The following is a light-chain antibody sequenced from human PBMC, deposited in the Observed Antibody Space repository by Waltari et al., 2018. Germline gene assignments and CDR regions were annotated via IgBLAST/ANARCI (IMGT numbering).Light chain of an antibody. Sequence: QSVLTQPPSVSGTPGQRVTISCSGSTPNIGAGPEVHWYQTLPGTAPKLLIYGNNTRPSGVPDRFSGSKSGTSASLAITGLQADDEADYFCQSFDNMLSGGVVFGGGTKLAVL. CDR3: QSFDNMLSGGVV. V-gene: IGLV1-40*01. J-gene: IGLJ2*01. CDR2: GNN. CDR1: TPNIGAGPE.